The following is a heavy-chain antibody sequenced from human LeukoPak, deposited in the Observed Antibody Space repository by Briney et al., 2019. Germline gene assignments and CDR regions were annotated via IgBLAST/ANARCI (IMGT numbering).Heavy chain of an antibody. J-gene: IGHJ4*02. Sequence: GGSLRLSCAASGFTFSSFSMNWVRQAPGKGLEWVSSISTSSNYIYYADSVKGRFTISRDNAKNSLYLQMNSLRVEDTAVYYCGRGSSGELLRSFDYWGQGTLVTVSS. D-gene: IGHD1-26*01. CDR3: GRGSSGELLRSFDY. CDR1: GFTFSSFS. V-gene: IGHV3-21*01. CDR2: ISTSSNYI.